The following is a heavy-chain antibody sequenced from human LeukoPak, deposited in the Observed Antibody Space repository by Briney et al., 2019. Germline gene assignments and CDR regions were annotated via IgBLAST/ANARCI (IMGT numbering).Heavy chain of an antibody. V-gene: IGHV4-59*01. CDR2: IYHSGST. J-gene: IGHJ5*02. CDR3: ARGGTTTGKGNWLDP. CDR1: DGSFENYY. D-gene: IGHD1-1*01. Sequence: SETLSLTCTVSDGSFENYYWSWVRQSPGKGLEWIGYIYHSGSTKYNPSLQSRVTISVDMSNNQFSLKLSSVTAADTAIYYCARGGTTTGKGNWLDPWGQGTLVTVSS.